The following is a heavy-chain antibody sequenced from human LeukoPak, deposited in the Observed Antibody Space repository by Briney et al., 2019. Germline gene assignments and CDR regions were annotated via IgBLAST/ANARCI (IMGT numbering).Heavy chain of an antibody. Sequence: SETLSLTCTVSGGSISSYYWSWIRQPPGKGLEWIGYIYYSGSTNYNPSLKSRVTISVDTSKNQFSLKLSSVTAADMAVYYCARGYCSGGSCYLDYWGQGTLVTVSS. CDR3: ARGYCSGGSCYLDY. CDR2: IYYSGST. V-gene: IGHV4-59*01. J-gene: IGHJ4*02. D-gene: IGHD2-15*01. CDR1: GGSISSYY.